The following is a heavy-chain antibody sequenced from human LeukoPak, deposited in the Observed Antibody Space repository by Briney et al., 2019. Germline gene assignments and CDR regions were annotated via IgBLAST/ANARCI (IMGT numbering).Heavy chain of an antibody. CDR3: ARDSPYYYDSSGPKTNYYYYYMDV. D-gene: IGHD3-22*01. J-gene: IGHJ6*03. CDR1: GYTFISYG. Sequence: ASVKVSRKASGYTFISYGISWVRQAPGQGLEWMGWISAYNGDTNYAQKLQGRVTMTTDTSTSTAYMELRSLRSDDTAVYYCARDSPYYYDSSGPKTNYYYYYMDVWGKGTTVTVSS. CDR2: ISAYNGDT. V-gene: IGHV1-18*01.